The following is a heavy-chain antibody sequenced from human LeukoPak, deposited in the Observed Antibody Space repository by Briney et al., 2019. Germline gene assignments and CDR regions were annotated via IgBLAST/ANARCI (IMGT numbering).Heavy chain of an antibody. CDR2: IWYDGSNK. CDR1: GFTFSRYG. J-gene: IGHJ5*02. CDR3: ARAGGGNWFDP. V-gene: IGHV3-33*01. Sequence: HPGRSLRLSCAASGFTFSRYGMHWVRQAPGKGLEWVAVIWYDGSNKYYADSVKGRFTISRDNSKNTLYLQMNSLRAEDTAVYYCARAGGGNWFDPWGQGTLVTVSS. D-gene: IGHD3-16*01.